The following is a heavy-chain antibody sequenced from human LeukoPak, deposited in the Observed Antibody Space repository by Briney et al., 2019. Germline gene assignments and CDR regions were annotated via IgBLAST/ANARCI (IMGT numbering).Heavy chain of an antibody. CDR3: ARECGGDCYFAFDI. V-gene: IGHV3-74*03. D-gene: IGHD2-21*02. Sequence: GGSLRLSCAASGFSFSTSWMHWVRQVPGKGLVWVSLINSDASSTTYADSVKGRFTISRDNAKNTVYLQMNSLRPEDTAVYYCARECGGDCYFAFDIWGQGTMVTVSS. CDR2: INSDASST. CDR1: GFSFSTSW. J-gene: IGHJ3*02.